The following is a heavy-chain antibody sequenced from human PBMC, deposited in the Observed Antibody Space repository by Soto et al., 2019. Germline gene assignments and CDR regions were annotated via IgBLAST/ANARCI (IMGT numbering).Heavy chain of an antibody. Sequence: SETLSLTCTVSGGSISSGGYYWSWIRQHPGKGLEWIGYIYYSGSTYYNPSLKSRVTISVDTSKNQFSLKLSSVTAADTAVYYCAREGSRGQLRWFDPWGQGTLVTVSS. CDR2: IYYSGST. V-gene: IGHV4-31*03. J-gene: IGHJ5*02. CDR1: GGSISSGGYY. D-gene: IGHD2-2*01. CDR3: AREGSRGQLRWFDP.